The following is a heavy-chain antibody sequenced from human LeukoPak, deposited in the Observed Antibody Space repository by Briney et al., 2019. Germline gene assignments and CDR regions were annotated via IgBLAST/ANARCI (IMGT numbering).Heavy chain of an antibody. J-gene: IGHJ4*02. V-gene: IGHV3-30*01. D-gene: IGHD2-21*01. CDR3: ARDGDIGVLDY. Sequence: RGSLRLSCAASGFTFTTYAIHWVRQAPGKGLEWVAVISYDGIDKYYVDFVQGRFTISRDNSKNTLYVEMNSLRPEDAAVYWCARDGDIGVLDYWGQGTLVTVSS. CDR2: ISYDGIDK. CDR1: GFTFTTYA.